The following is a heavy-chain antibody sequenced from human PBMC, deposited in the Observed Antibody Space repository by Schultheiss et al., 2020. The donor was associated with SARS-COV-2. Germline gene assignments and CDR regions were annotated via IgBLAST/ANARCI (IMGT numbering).Heavy chain of an antibody. V-gene: IGHV4-59*01. Sequence: SETLSLTCTVSGGSISSYYWSWIRQPPGKGPEWIGYIYYSGSTNYNPSLKSRVTISVDTSKNQFSLKLSSVTAADTAVYYCARYQGVVPAAIDYWGQGTLVTVSS. CDR2: IYYSGST. CDR3: ARYQGVVPAAIDY. CDR1: GGSISSYY. J-gene: IGHJ4*02. D-gene: IGHD2-2*01.